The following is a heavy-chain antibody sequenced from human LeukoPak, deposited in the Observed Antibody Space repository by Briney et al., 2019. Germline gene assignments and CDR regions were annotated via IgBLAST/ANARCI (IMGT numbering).Heavy chain of an antibody. D-gene: IGHD3-3*01. V-gene: IGHV2-5*02. CDR3: AHSPNSLLRFLGGTPFDY. Sequence: SGPTLVNPTQTLTLTCTFSGFSLSTSGVGVGWIRQPPGKALEWLALIYWDDDKSYSPSLKSRLTITKDTSKNQVVLTMTNMGPVDTATYYCAHSPNSLLRFLGGTPFDYWGQGTLVTVSS. J-gene: IGHJ4*02. CDR1: GFSLSTSGVG. CDR2: IYWDDDK.